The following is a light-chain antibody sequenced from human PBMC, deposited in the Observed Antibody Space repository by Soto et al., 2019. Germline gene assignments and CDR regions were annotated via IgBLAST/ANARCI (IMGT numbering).Light chain of an antibody. V-gene: IGLV1-47*02. CDR1: MSNTEVHS. CDR3: AAWDDSLSGLV. Sequence: QSVLTQPPSASGTPGQTITISCSGSMSNTEVHSVHWYQQLPGTAPKLLIYSDTQRPSGVPDLSGSKSGTSAYLGISGLRSDDEAEYFCAAWDDSLSGLVFGGGTKLTVL. J-gene: IGLJ3*02. CDR2: SDT.